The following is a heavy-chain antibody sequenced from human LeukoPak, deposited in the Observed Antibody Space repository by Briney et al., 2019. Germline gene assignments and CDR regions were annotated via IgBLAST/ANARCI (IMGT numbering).Heavy chain of an antibody. CDR1: GGSFSGYY. J-gene: IGHJ6*03. CDR2: INHSGSA. V-gene: IGHV4-34*01. D-gene: IGHD2-2*01. Sequence: SETLSLTCAVYGGSFSGYYWSWIRQPPGKGLEWIGEINHSGSANYNPSLKSRVTISVDTSKNQFSLKLSCVTAADTAVYYCARGPHRYCSSTSCYARLYYYMDVWGKGTTVTVSS. CDR3: ARGPHRYCSSTSCYARLYYYMDV.